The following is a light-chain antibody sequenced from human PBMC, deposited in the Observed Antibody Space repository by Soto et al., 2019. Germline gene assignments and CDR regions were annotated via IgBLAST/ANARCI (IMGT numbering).Light chain of an antibody. V-gene: IGLV2-14*01. Sequence: QSALTQPGSVSGSAGQSITISCSGTMRDVGAYNLVSWYQQHPGTAPKLIIYEVRNRPSGISSRFSGSRSGNTASLTISGLQPEDEGDYYCQSYDSSLSGSVFGTGTKVTVL. CDR3: QSYDSSLSGSV. CDR2: EVR. CDR1: MRDVGAYNL. J-gene: IGLJ1*01.